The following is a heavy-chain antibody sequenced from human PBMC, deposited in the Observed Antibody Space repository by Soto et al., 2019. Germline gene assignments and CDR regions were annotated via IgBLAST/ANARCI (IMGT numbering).Heavy chain of an antibody. CDR1: GYTFATFG. V-gene: IGHV1-18*01. J-gene: IGHJ5*02. CDR2: TSVYNGNT. D-gene: IGHD6-6*01. Sequence: ASVKVSCKPSGYTFATFGISWVRQAPGQGLEWMGWTSVYNGNTKYAQKLQGRVTMTTDTSTSTAYMELRSLRSDDTAVYYCARDLIAARPGWFDPWGQGTLVTVSS. CDR3: ARDLIAARPGWFDP.